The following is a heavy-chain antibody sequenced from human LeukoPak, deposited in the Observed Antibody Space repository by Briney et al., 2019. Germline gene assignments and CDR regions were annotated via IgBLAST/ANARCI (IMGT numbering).Heavy chain of an antibody. CDR2: ISAYNGNT. Sequence: ASVKDSCKASGYTFTSYGISWVRQAPGQRLERMGWISAYNGNTNYAQKLQGRVTMTTDTSTSTDYMELRSLRSDDTAVYYCARGVEYSYGYDYWGQGTMVTVSS. V-gene: IGHV1-18*04. CDR3: ARGVEYSYGYDY. D-gene: IGHD5-18*01. J-gene: IGHJ4*02. CDR1: GYTFTSYG.